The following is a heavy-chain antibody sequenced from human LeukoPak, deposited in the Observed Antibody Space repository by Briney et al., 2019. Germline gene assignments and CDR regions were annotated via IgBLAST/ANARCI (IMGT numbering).Heavy chain of an antibody. CDR3: AGSSTSFNKGYYYYYMDV. V-gene: IGHV1-69*05. CDR2: IIPIFGTA. J-gene: IGHJ6*03. CDR1: GGTFSSYA. D-gene: IGHD2-2*01. Sequence: AASVKVSCKASGGTFSSYAISWVRQAPGQGLEWMGGIIPIFGTANYAQKFQGRVTITTDESTSTAYMELSSLRSEDTAVYYCAGSSTSFNKGYYYYYMDVWGKGTTVTVS.